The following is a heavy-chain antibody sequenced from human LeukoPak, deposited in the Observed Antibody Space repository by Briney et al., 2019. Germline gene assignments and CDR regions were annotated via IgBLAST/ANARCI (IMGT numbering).Heavy chain of an antibody. Sequence: SETLSLTCAVSGGSISSSNWWSWVRQPPGKGLEWIGRIYTSGSTNYNPSLKSRVTMSVDTSKNQFSLKLSSVTAADTAVYYCARGTGTYFDYWGQGTLVTVSS. CDR2: IYTSGST. CDR1: GGSISSSNW. V-gene: IGHV4-4*02. CDR3: ARGTGTYFDY. J-gene: IGHJ4*02. D-gene: IGHD1/OR15-1a*01.